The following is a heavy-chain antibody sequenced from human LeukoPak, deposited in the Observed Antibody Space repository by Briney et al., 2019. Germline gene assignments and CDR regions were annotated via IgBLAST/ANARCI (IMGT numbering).Heavy chain of an antibody. Sequence: ASVKVSCKASGYTFTGYYMHWVRQAPGQGLEWMGWINPSSGGTNYAQKFQGRVTMTRDTSISTAYMELSRLRSDDTAVYYCARDGEATPGGDYWGQGTLVTVSS. V-gene: IGHV1-2*02. CDR2: INPSSGGT. CDR1: GYTFTGYY. D-gene: IGHD1-26*01. J-gene: IGHJ4*02. CDR3: ARDGEATPGGDY.